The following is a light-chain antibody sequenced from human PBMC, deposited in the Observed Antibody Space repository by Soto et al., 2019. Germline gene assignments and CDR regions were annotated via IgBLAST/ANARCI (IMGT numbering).Light chain of an antibody. Sequence: DIQMTQSPPTLPAFVGDTVTITCRASQSVSSWLAWYQQKXXXAPNLLIYDASSLASGVPSRFXXXGSGXKXPLTIRRLQPDDFATYYCQQYISFPKTFGQGTKVEMK. CDR1: QSVSSW. V-gene: IGKV1-5*01. CDR2: DAS. CDR3: QQYISFPKT. J-gene: IGKJ1*01.